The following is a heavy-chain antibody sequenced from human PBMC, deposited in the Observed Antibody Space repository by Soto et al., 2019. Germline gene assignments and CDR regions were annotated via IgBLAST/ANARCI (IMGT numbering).Heavy chain of an antibody. V-gene: IGHV3-30-3*01. J-gene: IGHJ3*02. CDR3: ARDLGIVVATDAFDI. D-gene: IGHD2-21*02. CDR1: GFTFSSYA. Sequence: QVQLVESGGGVVQPGRSLRLSCAASGFTFSSYAMHWVRQAPGKGLEWVAVISYDGSIKYYADSVEGRFTISRDNSKNTLYLQMNSLRAEDTAVYYCARDLGIVVATDAFDIWGQGTMVTVSS. CDR2: ISYDGSIK.